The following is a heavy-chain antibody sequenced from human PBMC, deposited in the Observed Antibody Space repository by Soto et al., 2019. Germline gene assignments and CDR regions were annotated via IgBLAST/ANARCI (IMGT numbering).Heavy chain of an antibody. V-gene: IGHV4-34*01. CDR3: ARDKITVLFDY. Sequence: QVQLQPWGAGLLKPSEILLLTCAVSGGAFSGYYWTWIRQRPWTGLAWIGEFNHSGSTNYNTSVKRQVTLSVDTSKTKLSLKLTCVTAADTVVYYCARDKITVLFDYWGQGTLVSDSS. D-gene: IGHD1-20*01. J-gene: IGHJ4*02. CDR1: GGAFSGYY. CDR2: FNHSGST.